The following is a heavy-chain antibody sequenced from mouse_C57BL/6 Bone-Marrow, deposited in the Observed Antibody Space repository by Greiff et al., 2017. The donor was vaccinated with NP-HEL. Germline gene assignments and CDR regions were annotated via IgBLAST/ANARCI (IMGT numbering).Heavy chain of an antibody. Sequence: EVQLVVSGGGLVKPGGSLKLSCAASGFTFSSYTMSWVRQTPEKRLEWVATISGGGGNTYYPDSVKGRFTISRDNAKNTLYLQMSSLRSEDTALYYCARLLGSSYWYFDVWGTGTTVTVSS. V-gene: IGHV5-9*01. J-gene: IGHJ1*03. CDR3: ARLLGSSYWYFDV. CDR2: ISGGGGNT. CDR1: GFTFSSYT. D-gene: IGHD1-1*01.